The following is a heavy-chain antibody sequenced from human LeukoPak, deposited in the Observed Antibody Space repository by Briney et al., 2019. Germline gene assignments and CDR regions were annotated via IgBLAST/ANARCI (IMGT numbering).Heavy chain of an antibody. V-gene: IGHV3-30-3*01. Sequence: GSLRLSCAASGFTFSNYPMHWVRQAPGKGLEGVAVISTDGSDKHYADSVKGRFTISRDNSRNTLYLQMDSLRAEDTAVYFCATDLTVRAANYYFDHWGQGTLVTVPS. CDR2: ISTDGSDK. CDR3: ATDLTVRAANYYFDH. D-gene: IGHD1-26*01. J-gene: IGHJ4*02. CDR1: GFTFSNYP.